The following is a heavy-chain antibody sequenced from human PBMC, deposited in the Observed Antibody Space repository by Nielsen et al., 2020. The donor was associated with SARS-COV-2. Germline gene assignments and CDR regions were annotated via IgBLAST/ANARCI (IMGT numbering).Heavy chain of an antibody. CDR1: GFTFSSYS. CDR2: ISSSSSTI. Sequence: GESLKISCAASGFTFSSYSMNWVRQAPGKGLEWVSYISSSSSTIYYADSVKGRFTISRDNAKNSLYLQMNSLRAEDTAVYYCAREGVGDYHYYMDVWGKGTTVTVSS. V-gene: IGHV3-48*01. D-gene: IGHD4-17*01. J-gene: IGHJ6*03. CDR3: AREGVGDYHYYMDV.